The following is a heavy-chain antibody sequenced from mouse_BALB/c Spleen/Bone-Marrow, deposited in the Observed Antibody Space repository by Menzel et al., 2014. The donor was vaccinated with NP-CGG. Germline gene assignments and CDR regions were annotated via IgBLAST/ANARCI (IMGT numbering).Heavy chain of an antibody. CDR3: AKLGGYFDY. J-gene: IGHJ2*01. CDR2: IWGGGIT. V-gene: IGHV2-6-5*01. CDR1: GFSLTDYG. D-gene: IGHD4-1*01. Sequence: VKLVESGPGLVAPSQSLSIPCTVSGFSLTDYGVSWIRQPPGKGREWLGVIWGGGITYYNSALKSSLTISKDNSKSQVFLKMNSRQTDDTAMYYCAKLGGYFDYWGQGTTLTVSS.